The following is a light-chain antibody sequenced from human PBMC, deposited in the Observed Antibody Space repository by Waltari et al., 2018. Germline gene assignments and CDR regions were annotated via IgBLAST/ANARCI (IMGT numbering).Light chain of an antibody. CDR1: HSVDTS. CDR3: QQRRDWPIT. Sequence: EIVLTQSPATLSLSPGDRATLSCRASHSVDTSLAWYQQKLGQAPRLLIYDVFYRATGIPARFSGRGSGTDFTLTISSLEPDDFALYFCQQRRDWPITFGQGTRLEIK. J-gene: IGKJ5*01. CDR2: DVF. V-gene: IGKV3-11*01.